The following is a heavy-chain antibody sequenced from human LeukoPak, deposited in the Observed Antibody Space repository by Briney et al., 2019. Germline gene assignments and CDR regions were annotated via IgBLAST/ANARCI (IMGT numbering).Heavy chain of an antibody. V-gene: IGHV1-46*01. CDR2: INPSGGST. Sequence: ASAKVSCKASGYTFTSYYMHWVRQAPGQGLEWMGIINPSGGSTSYAQKFQGRVTMTRDTSTSTVYMELSSLRSEDTAVYYCARTYCGGDCYSVDYYYYGMDVWGQGTTVTVSS. J-gene: IGHJ6*02. D-gene: IGHD2-21*02. CDR1: GYTFTSYY. CDR3: ARTYCGGDCYSVDYYYYGMDV.